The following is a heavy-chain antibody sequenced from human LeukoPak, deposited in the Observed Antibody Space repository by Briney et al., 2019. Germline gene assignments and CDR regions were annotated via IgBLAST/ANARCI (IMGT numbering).Heavy chain of an antibody. J-gene: IGHJ4*02. Sequence: PSETLSLTCTVSGYSISSGYYWGWIRQPPGKGLEWIGSIYHSGSTYYNPSLKSRVTISVDTSKNQFSLKLSSVTAADTAVYYRARVTGSLGVFDYWGQGTLVTVSS. V-gene: IGHV4-38-2*02. CDR2: IYHSGST. CDR3: ARVTGSLGVFDY. CDR1: GYSISSGYY. D-gene: IGHD2-15*01.